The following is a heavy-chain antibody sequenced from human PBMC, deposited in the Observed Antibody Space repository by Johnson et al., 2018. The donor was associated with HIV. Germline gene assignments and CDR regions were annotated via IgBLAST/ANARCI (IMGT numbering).Heavy chain of an antibody. CDR3: ARIRPANWGVNDAFDI. Sequence: VQLVESGGGVVRPGGSPRLSCAASGFTFDDYGMSWVRQVPGKGLEWVSGINWNAGSTGYADSVKGRFTISRDNSKNTLYLQMNSLRAEDTAVYYCARIRPANWGVNDAFDIWGQGTMVTVSS. V-gene: IGHV3-20*04. CDR1: GFTFDDYG. CDR2: INWNAGST. J-gene: IGHJ3*02. D-gene: IGHD7-27*01.